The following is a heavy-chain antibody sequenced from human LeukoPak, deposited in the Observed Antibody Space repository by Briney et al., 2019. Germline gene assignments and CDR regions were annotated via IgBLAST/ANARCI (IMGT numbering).Heavy chain of an antibody. Sequence: GGSLRLSCTASGFXFGDYAISWFRQAPGKGLEWVGFIRSKAYGGTTEYAASVKGRFTISRDDSKSIAYLQMNSPKAEDTAVYYCTASSGWYYFDYWGQGTLVTVSS. CDR2: IRSKAYGGTT. V-gene: IGHV3-49*03. CDR3: TASSGWYYFDY. CDR1: GFXFGDYA. D-gene: IGHD6-19*01. J-gene: IGHJ4*02.